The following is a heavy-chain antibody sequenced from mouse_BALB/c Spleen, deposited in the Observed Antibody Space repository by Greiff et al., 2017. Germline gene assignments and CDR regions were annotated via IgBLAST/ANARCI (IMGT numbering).Heavy chain of an antibody. D-gene: IGHD4-1*01. J-gene: IGHJ2*01. CDR1: GYNFTSYW. CDR3: ARGELGPDY. Sequence: QVQLQQSGAELVKPGTSVKLSCKASGYNFTSYWINWVKLRPGQGLEWIGDIYPGSGSTNYNEKFKSKATLTVDTSSSTAYMQLSSLASEDSALYYCARGELGPDYWGQGTTLTVSS. V-gene: IGHV1-55*01. CDR2: IYPGSGST.